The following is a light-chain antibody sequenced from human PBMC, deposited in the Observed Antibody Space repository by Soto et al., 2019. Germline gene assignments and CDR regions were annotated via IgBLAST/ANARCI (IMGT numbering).Light chain of an antibody. CDR3: ASYTTSSTYV. CDR2: DVS. Sequence: QSVLTQPASVSGSPGQSIAISCTGTSSDVGGFNYVSWYQQHPGKAPKFMIYDVSSRPSGVSDRFSGPKSGNTASLTISGLQAEDEADYYCASYTTSSTYVFGTGTKLTVL. J-gene: IGLJ1*01. CDR1: SSDVGGFNY. V-gene: IGLV2-14*03.